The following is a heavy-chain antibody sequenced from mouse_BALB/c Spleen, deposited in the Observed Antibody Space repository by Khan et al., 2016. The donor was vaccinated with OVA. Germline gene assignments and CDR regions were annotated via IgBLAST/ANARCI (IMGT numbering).Heavy chain of an antibody. CDR1: GFSLTSYA. CDR3: ARNREPDYFDY. V-gene: IGHV2-9*02. CDR2: IWAGGST. Sequence: QVQLKQSGPGLVAPSQSLSITCTVTGFSLTSYAIHWIRQPPGKGLEWLGVIWAGGSTNYNSALMSRLSISKDNSKSQVFLKMNSLQTHDTVIYYCARNREPDYFDYWGQGTTLTVSS. J-gene: IGHJ2*01.